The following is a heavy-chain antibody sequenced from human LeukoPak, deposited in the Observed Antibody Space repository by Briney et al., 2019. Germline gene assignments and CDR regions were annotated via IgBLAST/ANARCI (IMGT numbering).Heavy chain of an antibody. CDR3: ARDRRWLQYGDYYYYYYMDV. CDR2: ISGSGGST. CDR1: GFTFSSYA. J-gene: IGHJ6*03. D-gene: IGHD5-24*01. Sequence: PGGSLRLSCAASGFTFSSYAMSWVRQAPGKGLEWVSAISGSGGSTYYADSVKGRFTISRDNSKNTLYLQMNSLRAEDTAVYYCARDRRWLQYGDYYYYYYMDVWGKGTTVTVSS. V-gene: IGHV3-23*01.